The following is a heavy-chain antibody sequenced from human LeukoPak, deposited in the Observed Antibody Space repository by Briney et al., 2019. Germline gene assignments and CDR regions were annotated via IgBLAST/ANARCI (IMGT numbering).Heavy chain of an antibody. Sequence: ASVKVSCKASGYTFTSYGISWVRQAPGQGLEWMGWISGYNGNTNSAQKVQGRVTMTTDTSTTTAYMELRSLRSDDTAVYYCARRLATTDHFDYWRQGTLVTVSS. D-gene: IGHD1-1*01. CDR1: GYTFTSYG. V-gene: IGHV1-18*01. J-gene: IGHJ4*02. CDR3: ARRLATTDHFDY. CDR2: ISGYNGNT.